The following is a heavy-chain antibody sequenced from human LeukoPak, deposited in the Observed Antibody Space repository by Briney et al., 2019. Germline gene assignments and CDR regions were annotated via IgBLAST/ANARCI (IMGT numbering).Heavy chain of an antibody. CDR3: ARHTSSSMDY. CDR1: GGSISSSSYF. Sequence: KPSETLSLTCSVSGGSISSSSYFWGWIRQPPGKGLEWIGSIYYTGSTYYNPSLKSRVTISVDTSKNQFSLNLSSVTAADTAVYYCARHTSSSMDYWGQGTLVTVSS. J-gene: IGHJ4*02. D-gene: IGHD6-6*01. CDR2: IYYTGST. V-gene: IGHV4-39*01.